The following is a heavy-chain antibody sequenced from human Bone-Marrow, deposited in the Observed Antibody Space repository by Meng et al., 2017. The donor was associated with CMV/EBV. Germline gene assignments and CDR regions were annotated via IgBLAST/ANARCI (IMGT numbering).Heavy chain of an antibody. D-gene: IGHD1-1*01. CDR2: ISGSGGST. V-gene: IGHV3-23*01. CDR1: GFTFSNYA. J-gene: IGHJ4*02. CDR3: ARDRTGTFEY. Sequence: GESLKISCAASGFTFSNYAMSWVRQAPGKGLEWVSGISGSGGSTYYADSVKGRFTISRDNSKNTLYVQMNSLRAEDTAVYYCARDRTGTFEYWGQGTLVTVSS.